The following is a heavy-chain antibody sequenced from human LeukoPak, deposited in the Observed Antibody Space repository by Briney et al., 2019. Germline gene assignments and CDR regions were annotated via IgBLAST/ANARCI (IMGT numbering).Heavy chain of an antibody. V-gene: IGHV4-4*02. CDR3: AREGATVVTPIPWYFDL. J-gene: IGHJ2*01. CDR2: INHSGST. D-gene: IGHD4-23*01. CDR1: GGSISTSNW. Sequence: PSETLSLTCAVSGGSISTSNWWSWVRQPPGKGLEWIGEINHSGSTNYNPSLKSRVTISVDTSKNQFSLKLSSVTAADTAVYYCAREGATVVTPIPWYFDLWGRGTLVTVSS.